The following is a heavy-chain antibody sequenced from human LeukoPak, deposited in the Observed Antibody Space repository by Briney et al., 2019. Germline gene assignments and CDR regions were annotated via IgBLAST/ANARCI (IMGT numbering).Heavy chain of an antibody. CDR1: GFTFDDYA. V-gene: IGHV3-9*01. CDR3: AKEPGPHSSSSYFDY. J-gene: IGHJ4*02. Sequence: PGRSLRLSCAASGFTFDDYAMHWVRQAPGKGLEWVSGISWNSGSIGYADSVKGRFTISRDNAKNSLYLQMNSLRAEDTALYYCAKEPGPHSSSSYFDYWGQGTLVTVSS. CDR2: ISWNSGSI. D-gene: IGHD6-6*01.